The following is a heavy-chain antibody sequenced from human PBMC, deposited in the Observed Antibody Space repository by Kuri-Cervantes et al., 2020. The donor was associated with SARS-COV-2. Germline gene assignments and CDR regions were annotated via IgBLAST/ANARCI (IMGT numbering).Heavy chain of an antibody. CDR3: ARVCIVVVPAAEATFYY. CDR2: IYHSGST. V-gene: IGHV4-38-2*01. CDR1: GYSISSGYY. Sequence: SETLSLTCAVSGYSISSGYYWGWIRQPPGKGLEWIGSIYHSGSTYYNPSLKSRVTISVDTSKNQFSLKLSSVTAADTAVYYCARVCIVVVPAAEATFYYWGQGTLVTVSS. D-gene: IGHD2-2*01. J-gene: IGHJ4*02.